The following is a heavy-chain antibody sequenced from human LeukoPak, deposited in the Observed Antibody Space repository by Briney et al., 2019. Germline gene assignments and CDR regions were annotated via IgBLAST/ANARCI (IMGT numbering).Heavy chain of an antibody. CDR3: ARGGPHYYYYYMDV. CDR1: GFTFSDYY. Sequence: PGGSLRLSCAASGFTFSDYYMGWIRQAPGKGLEWVSYISSSGSTIYYADSVKGRFTISRDNAKNSLYLQMNSLRAEDTAVYYCARGGPHYYYYYMDVWGKGTTVTVSS. CDR2: ISSSGSTI. J-gene: IGHJ6*03. D-gene: IGHD3-16*01. V-gene: IGHV3-11*04.